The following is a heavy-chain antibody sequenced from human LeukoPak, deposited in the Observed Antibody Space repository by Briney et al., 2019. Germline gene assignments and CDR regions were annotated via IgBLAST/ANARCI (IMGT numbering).Heavy chain of an antibody. J-gene: IGHJ4*02. CDR3: ARRHGRCSDGSCYYPDY. CDR2: IIPIFGTA. V-gene: IGHV1-69*13. CDR1: GGTFSSYA. D-gene: IGHD2-15*01. Sequence: GASVKVSCKASGGTFSSYAISWVRQAPGQGLEWMGGIIPIFGTANYAQKFQGRVTITADESTSTAYMELSSLRSEDTAVYYCARRHGRCSDGSCYYPDYWGQGTLVTVSS.